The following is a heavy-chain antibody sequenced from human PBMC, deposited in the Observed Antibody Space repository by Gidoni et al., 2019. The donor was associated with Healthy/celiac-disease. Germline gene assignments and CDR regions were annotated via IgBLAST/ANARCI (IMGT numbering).Heavy chain of an antibody. V-gene: IGHV3-7*01. CDR1: GFTFSSYW. D-gene: IGHD3-10*01. CDR3: ARGRITMVRGVISYYFDY. Sequence: EVQLVESGGGLVQPGGSLRLSCAASGFTFSSYWMSWVRQAPGKGLEWVDNIKQDGSEKYYVDSVKGRFTISRDNAKNSLYLQMNSLRAEDTAVYYCARGRITMVRGVISYYFDYWGQGTLVTVSS. J-gene: IGHJ4*02. CDR2: IKQDGSEK.